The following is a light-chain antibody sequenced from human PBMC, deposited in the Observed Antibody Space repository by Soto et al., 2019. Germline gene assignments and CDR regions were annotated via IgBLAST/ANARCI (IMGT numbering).Light chain of an antibody. J-gene: IGKJ4*01. CDR2: GAS. V-gene: IGKV3-20*01. CDR3: QQYGSSPLT. CDR1: QSVAISY. Sequence: EIVLTQSPGTLSLSPGERATLSCRASQSVAISYLAWYQQKPGQAPRLLIYGASRRATGIPDRFSGSGSGTDFTLTISRLEPEDFAVYYCQQYGSSPLTFGGGTKVDIK.